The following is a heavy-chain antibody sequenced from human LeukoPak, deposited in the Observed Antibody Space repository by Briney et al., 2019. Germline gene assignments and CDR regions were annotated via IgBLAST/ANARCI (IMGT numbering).Heavy chain of an antibody. V-gene: IGHV3-7*01. CDR1: GFTFRSYW. J-gene: IGHJ6*02. D-gene: IGHD2-15*01. CDR2: IKQDGSEK. CDR3: ARDVVVVVAATSYYYGMDV. Sequence: GGSLRLSCAASGFTFRSYWMRWVRQAPGKGLEWVANIKQDGSEKYYVDSVKGRFTISRDNAKNSLYLQMNSLRAEDTAVYYCARDVVVVVAATSYYYGMDVWGQGTTVTVSS.